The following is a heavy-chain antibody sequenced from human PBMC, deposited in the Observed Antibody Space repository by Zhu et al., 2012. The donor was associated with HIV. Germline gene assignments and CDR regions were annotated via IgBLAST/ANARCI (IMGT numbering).Heavy chain of an antibody. J-gene: IGHJ4*02. Sequence: QVQLQESGPGLVKSSETLSLTCTVSGYSISSGYYWGWIRQPPGKGLEWIGSIYHSGSTYYNPSLKSRVTISVDTSKNQFSLKLSSVTAADTAVYYCARDTRAPYSYGPAADYWGQGTLVTVSS. CDR3: ARDTRAPYSYGPAADY. CDR1: GYSISSGYY. V-gene: IGHV4-38-2*02. D-gene: IGHD5-18*01. CDR2: IYHSGST.